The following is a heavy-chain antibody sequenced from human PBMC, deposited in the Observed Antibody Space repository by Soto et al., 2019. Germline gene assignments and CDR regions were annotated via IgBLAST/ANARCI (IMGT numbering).Heavy chain of an antibody. CDR3: AGGLGYCSSTSCYAGRGMDV. J-gene: IGHJ6*02. V-gene: IGHV1-69*13. CDR2: IIPIFGTA. CDR1: GGTFSSYA. Sequence: SVKVSCKASGGTFSSYAIIWVRQATGQGLEWMGGIIPIFGTANYAQKFQGRVTITADESTSTAYMELSSLRSEDTAVYYCAGGLGYCSSTSCYAGRGMDVWGQGTTVTVSS. D-gene: IGHD2-2*01.